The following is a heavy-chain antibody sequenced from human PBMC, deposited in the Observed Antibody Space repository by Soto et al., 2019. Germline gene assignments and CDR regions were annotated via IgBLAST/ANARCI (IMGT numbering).Heavy chain of an antibody. V-gene: IGHV1-18*01. CDR3: ARVGGATVDYYYYYLAV. Sequence: QVHLVQSGDEVRKPGASVKVSCKASGYTFSSYGVSWVRQAPGQGLEWMGWISAYDGNTNYAQKLQGRVTMTTDTSTRTAYMELRSLRSDDTAVYYCARVGGATVDYYYYYLAVWGKGTTVTVS. CDR2: ISAYDGNT. J-gene: IGHJ6*03. CDR1: GYTFSSYG. D-gene: IGHD4-4*01.